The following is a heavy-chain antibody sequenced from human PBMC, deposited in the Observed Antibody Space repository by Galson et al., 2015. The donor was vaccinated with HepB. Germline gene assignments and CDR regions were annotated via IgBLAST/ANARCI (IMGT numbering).Heavy chain of an antibody. CDR1: GFTFRTYT. Sequence: SLRLSCAASGFTFRTYTFHWFRQAPGKGLEWVALISSDGSNNNYADSAKGRFTISRDNSWNTVYLQMSSLRPEDTAVYYCARAENCGGGECWLVDSWGLGTLVTVSS. CDR2: ISSDGSNN. J-gene: IGHJ5*01. CDR3: ARAENCGGGECWLVDS. D-gene: IGHD2-21*01. V-gene: IGHV3-30*04.